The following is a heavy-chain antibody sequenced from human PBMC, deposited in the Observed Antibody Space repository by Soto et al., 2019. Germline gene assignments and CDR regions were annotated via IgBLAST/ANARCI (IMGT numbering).Heavy chain of an antibody. J-gene: IGHJ6*02. CDR2: IKSKTDGGTT. V-gene: IGHV3-15*07. Sequence: PGGSLILSCAASGFTFSNAWMNWVRQAPGKGLEWVGRIKSKTDGGTTDYAAPVKGRFTISRDDSKNTLYLQMNSLKTEDTAVYYCTTPYYDFWSGYFAADANFGMDVWGQGTTVTVS. D-gene: IGHD3-3*01. CDR1: GFTFSNAW. CDR3: TTPYYDFWSGYFAADANFGMDV.